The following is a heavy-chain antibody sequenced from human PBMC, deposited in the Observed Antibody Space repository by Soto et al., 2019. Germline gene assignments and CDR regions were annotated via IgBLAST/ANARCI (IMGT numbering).Heavy chain of an antibody. Sequence: PGESLKISCKGSGYSFTSYWIGWVRQMPGKGLEWMGIIYPGDSDTRYSPSFQGQVTISADKSISTAYLQWSSLKASDTAMYYCARQQDIVVVPAAAYGMDGWGQGTKVTVSS. J-gene: IGHJ6*02. CDR3: ARQQDIVVVPAAAYGMDG. CDR1: GYSFTSYW. V-gene: IGHV5-51*01. CDR2: IYPGDSDT. D-gene: IGHD2-2*01.